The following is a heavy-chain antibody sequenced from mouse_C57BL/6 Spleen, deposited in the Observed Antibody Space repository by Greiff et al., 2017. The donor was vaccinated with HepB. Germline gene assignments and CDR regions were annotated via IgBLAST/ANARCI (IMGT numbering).Heavy chain of an antibody. J-gene: IGHJ2*01. CDR1: GYSITSGYY. CDR2: ISYDGSN. CDR3: ARAYSNYGRYFDY. V-gene: IGHV3-6*01. Sequence: EVKLVESGPGLVKPSQSLSLTCSVTGYSITSGYYWNWIRQFPGNKLEWMGYISYDGSNNYNPSLKNRISITRDTSKNQFFLKLNSVTTEDTATYYCARAYSNYGRYFDYWGQGTTLTVSS. D-gene: IGHD2-5*01.